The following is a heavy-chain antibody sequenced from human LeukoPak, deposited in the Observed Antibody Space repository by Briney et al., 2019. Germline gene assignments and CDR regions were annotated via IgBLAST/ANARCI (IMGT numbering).Heavy chain of an antibody. J-gene: IGHJ4*02. CDR3: ARVVPAAGYYFDY. CDR1: GFTFSSYW. D-gene: IGHD2-2*01. V-gene: IGHV3-74*01. CDR2: INSDGSST. Sequence: GGSLRLSCAASGFTFSSYWMHWVRQAPGKGLVGVSRINSDGSSTSYADSVKGRFTISRDNAKNTLYLQMNSQRAGDTAVYYCARVVPAAGYYFDYWGQGTLVTVSS.